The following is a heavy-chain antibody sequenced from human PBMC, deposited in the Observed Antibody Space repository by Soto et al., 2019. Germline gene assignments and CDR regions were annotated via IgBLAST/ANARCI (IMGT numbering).Heavy chain of an antibody. CDR3: AKDRKGIAARPDWFDP. CDR1: GFTFSSYA. J-gene: IGHJ5*02. Sequence: GGSLRLSCAASGFTFSSYAMSWVRQAPGKGLEWVSAISGSGGSTYYADSVKGRFTISRDNSKNTLYLQMNSLRAEDTAVYYCAKDRKGIAARPDWFDPWGQGTLVTVSS. CDR2: ISGSGGST. V-gene: IGHV3-23*01. D-gene: IGHD6-6*01.